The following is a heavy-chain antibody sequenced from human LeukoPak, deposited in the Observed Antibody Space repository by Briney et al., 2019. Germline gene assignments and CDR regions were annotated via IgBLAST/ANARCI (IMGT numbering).Heavy chain of an antibody. CDR2: IYYSETT. Sequence: PSETLSLTCTVSGGSMSSYYWSWFRQPPEKGLEWIGYIYYSETTNYNPSLKSRVTISVDTSKNQFSLKLSSVTAADTAVYFCARARPYYGAGWYFDLWGRGTLVTVSS. CDR1: GGSMSSYY. D-gene: IGHD3-10*01. J-gene: IGHJ2*01. CDR3: ARARPYYGAGWYFDL. V-gene: IGHV4-59*01.